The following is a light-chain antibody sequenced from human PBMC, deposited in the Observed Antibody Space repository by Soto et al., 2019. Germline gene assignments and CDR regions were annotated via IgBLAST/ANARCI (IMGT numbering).Light chain of an antibody. CDR2: EVT. CDR1: SSDVGGYNF. CDR3: CTYARNRLYV. J-gene: IGLJ1*01. Sequence: QSAPTQPASVSGSPGHSITISCTGTSSDVGGYNFVSWYQQKPGKAPKLLIYEVTHRPSGISARFSGSKSGNMASLTISGLQDEDEASYYCCTYARNRLYVFGSGTKLTVL. V-gene: IGLV2-14*01.